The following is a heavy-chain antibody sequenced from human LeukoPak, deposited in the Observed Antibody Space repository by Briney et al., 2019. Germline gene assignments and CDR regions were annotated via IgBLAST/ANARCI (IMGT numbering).Heavy chain of an antibody. CDR2: INHSGST. Sequence: PSETLSLTCAVYGGSFSGYYWSWIRQPPGKGLEWIGEINHSGSTNYNPSLTSRVTISVDTSKNQFSLKLSSVTAADTAVYYCARGTARFNWGQGTLVTVSS. V-gene: IGHV4-34*01. CDR3: ARGTARFN. J-gene: IGHJ4*02. CDR1: GGSFSGYY.